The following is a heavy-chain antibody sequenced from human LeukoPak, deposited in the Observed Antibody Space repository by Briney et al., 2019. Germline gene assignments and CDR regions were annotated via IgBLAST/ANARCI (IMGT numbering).Heavy chain of an antibody. Sequence: PGGSLRLSCAASGFTFSTYWMHWVRQGPGKGLVRVSRLSSDGSVTNYADSVKGRFTISRDNAKNTLYLQMNSLRAEDTAVYYCVRDRPYTSGLSDYWGQGTLVTVSS. CDR2: LSSDGSVT. CDR3: VRDRPYTSGLSDY. J-gene: IGHJ4*02. D-gene: IGHD6-19*01. V-gene: IGHV3-74*01. CDR1: GFTFSTYW.